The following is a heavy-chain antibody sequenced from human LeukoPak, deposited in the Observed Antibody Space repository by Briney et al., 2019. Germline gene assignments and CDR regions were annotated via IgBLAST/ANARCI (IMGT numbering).Heavy chain of an antibody. CDR2: INHSGST. CDR3: ARVPLSTGYPFDY. CDR1: GGSFSGYY. D-gene: IGHD2/OR15-2a*01. J-gene: IGHJ4*02. V-gene: IGHV4-34*01. Sequence: SETLSLTCAVYGGSFSGYYWSWIRQPPGKGLEWIGEINHSGSTNYNPSLKSRVTISVDTSKNQFSLKLSSVTAADTAVYYCARVPLSTGYPFDYWGQGTLVTVSS.